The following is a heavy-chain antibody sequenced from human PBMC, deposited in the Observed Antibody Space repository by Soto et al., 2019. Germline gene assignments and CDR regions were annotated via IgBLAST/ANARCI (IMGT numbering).Heavy chain of an antibody. CDR1: GGTFSSYA. D-gene: IGHD6-19*01. J-gene: IGHJ4*02. V-gene: IGHV1-69*13. CDR2: IIPIFGTA. CDR3: ARTINSSGWVFDY. Sequence: SVKVSCKASGGTFSSYAISWVRQAPGQGLEWMGGIIPIFGTANYAQKFQGRVTITADESTSTAYMELSSLRSEDTAVYYCARTINSSGWVFDYWGQGTLVTVSS.